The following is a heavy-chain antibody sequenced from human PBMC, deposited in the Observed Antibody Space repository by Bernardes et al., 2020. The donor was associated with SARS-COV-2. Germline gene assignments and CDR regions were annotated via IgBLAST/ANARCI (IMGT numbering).Heavy chain of an antibody. CDR3: ARTYYDILTGGTYYFDY. V-gene: IGHV2-70*01. J-gene: IGHJ4*02. CDR1: GFSLSTSGMC. Sequence: SGPTLVKPTQTLTLTCTFSGFSLSTSGMCVSWIRQPPGKALEWLALIDWDDDKYYSTSLKTRLTTSKDTSKNQVVLTMTNMDPVDTATYYCARTYYDILTGGTYYFDYWGQGTLVTVSS. D-gene: IGHD3-9*01. CDR2: IDWDDDK.